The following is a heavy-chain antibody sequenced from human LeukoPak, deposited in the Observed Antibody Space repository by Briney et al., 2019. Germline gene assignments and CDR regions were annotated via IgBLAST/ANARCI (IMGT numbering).Heavy chain of an antibody. Sequence: GASVNVSCKASGYTFTDYYIHWVRQAPGQGLEWMGWISAYNGDTNYAQKLQGRVTMTTDTSTSTAYMELRSLRSDDTAVYYCARVTMVRGVISSWFDPWGQGTLVTVSS. CDR1: GYTFTDYY. J-gene: IGHJ5*02. D-gene: IGHD3-10*01. CDR3: ARVTMVRGVISSWFDP. V-gene: IGHV1-18*04. CDR2: ISAYNGDT.